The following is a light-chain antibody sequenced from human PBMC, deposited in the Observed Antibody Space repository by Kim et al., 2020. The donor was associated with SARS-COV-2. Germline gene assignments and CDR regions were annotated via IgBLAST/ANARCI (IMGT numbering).Light chain of an antibody. CDR2: YDS. Sequence: GKTARITCGGNKNGSKRVNWYQKKPGKAPVLVIYYDSDRPSGIPERFSGSNSGNTATLTISRVEAGDEADYYCQVWDSSSDHPRVFGGGTKLTVL. J-gene: IGLJ2*01. V-gene: IGLV3-21*04. CDR3: QVWDSSSDHPRV. CDR1: KNGSKR.